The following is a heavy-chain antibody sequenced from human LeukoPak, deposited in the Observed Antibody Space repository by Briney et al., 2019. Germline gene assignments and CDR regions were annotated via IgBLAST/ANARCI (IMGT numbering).Heavy chain of an antibody. CDR3: AKAPVTSCRGAYCYPFDY. CDR2: ISGSGVST. CDR1: GFTSSSYG. D-gene: IGHD2-21*01. Sequence: GGSLRLSCAGSGFTSSSYGMSWVRQTPGKGLEWVSAISGSGVSTYYVDSVKGRFTISRDNSKNTLVLQMNSLRAEDAAVYYCAKAPVTSCRGAYCYPFDYWGQGTLVTVSS. J-gene: IGHJ4*02. V-gene: IGHV3-23*01.